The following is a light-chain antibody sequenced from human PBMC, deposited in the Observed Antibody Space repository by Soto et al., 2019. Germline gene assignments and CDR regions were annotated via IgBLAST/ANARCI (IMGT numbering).Light chain of an antibody. CDR3: QQYNSYSYT. V-gene: IGKV1-5*03. CDR1: QTINDW. J-gene: IGKJ2*01. CDR2: RAS. Sequence: DIQMTQSPSTLSASVGDRVTIACRASQTINDWLAWYQQKPGKAPKLLIYRASNLQSGVPSRFSGSGSGTESTLTISSLQPDDFANYYCQQYNSYSYTFGQGT.